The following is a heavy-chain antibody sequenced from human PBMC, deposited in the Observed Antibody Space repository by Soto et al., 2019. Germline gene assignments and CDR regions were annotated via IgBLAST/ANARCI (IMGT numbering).Heavy chain of an antibody. D-gene: IGHD2-15*01. CDR3: ARDEGGPPDS. CDR2: IIPIFGKA. V-gene: IGHV1-69*01. CDR1: GCTVSSYA. Sequence: QVQLVQSGAEVKKPGSSVKVSCKASGCTVSSYAISWVRQAPGQGLEWMGGIIPIFGKANYAQKFQGRVTITEDESTSTADMSQSSRRAEETAVYYYARDEGGPPDSWGQGTLVTVSS. J-gene: IGHJ4*02.